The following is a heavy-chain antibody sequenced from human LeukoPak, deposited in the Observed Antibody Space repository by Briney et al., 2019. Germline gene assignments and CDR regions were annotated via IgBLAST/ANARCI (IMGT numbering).Heavy chain of an antibody. Sequence: GASVKVSCKASGYTFTGYYMHWVRQAPGQGLEWMGWINPNSGGTNYAQKFQGRVTMTRDTSISTAYMELSRLRSDDTAVYYCARDSAATPDIRVAYYYYYYMDVWGKGTTVTVSS. CDR2: INPNSGGT. CDR3: ARDSAATPDIRVAYYYYYYMDV. J-gene: IGHJ6*03. D-gene: IGHD6-25*01. V-gene: IGHV1-2*02. CDR1: GYTFTGYY.